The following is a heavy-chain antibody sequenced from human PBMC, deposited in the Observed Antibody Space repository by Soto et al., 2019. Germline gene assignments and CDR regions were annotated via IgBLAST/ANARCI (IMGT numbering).Heavy chain of an antibody. V-gene: IGHV3-23*01. J-gene: IGHJ4*02. Sequence: AGGSLRLSCAACGFTFSSYAMGWVRQGPGKGLEWVAVVSIGGSTHYADSVRGRFTISRDNSKNTLSLQMNSLTAEDTAVYFCAKRRGAGGHFDYWGQGALVTVSS. D-gene: IGHD2-15*01. CDR1: GFTFSSYA. CDR3: AKRRGAGGHFDY. CDR2: VSIGGST.